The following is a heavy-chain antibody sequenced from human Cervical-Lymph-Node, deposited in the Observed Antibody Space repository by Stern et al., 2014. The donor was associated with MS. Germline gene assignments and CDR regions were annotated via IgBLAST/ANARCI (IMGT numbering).Heavy chain of an antibody. CDR2: IYPGDSNT. D-gene: IGHD5-18*01. CDR1: GYIFTTYW. J-gene: IGHJ3*01. CDR3: ARHHGYSFGFDV. Sequence: EVQLEESGAEVKKPGESLKISCKGSGYIFTTYWIGWVRQMPGKGLEWMGIIYPGDSNTRYSPSFQGQVTISADKSISTAYLQWSSLNASDTAIYYCARHHGYSFGFDVWGQGTMVTVSS. V-gene: IGHV5-51*01.